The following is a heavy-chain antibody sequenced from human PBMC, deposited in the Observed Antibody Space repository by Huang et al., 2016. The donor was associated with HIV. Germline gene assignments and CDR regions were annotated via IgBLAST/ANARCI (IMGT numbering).Heavy chain of an antibody. J-gene: IGHJ3*02. V-gene: IGHV4-61*09. Sequence: QVQLQESGPGLVKPSQTLSLTCTVSGASISSGSYYRTWIRQPAGKGLEWIGHIYTSGSTNYNPSLKSRVTISIDTSKNHFSLRLNSVTAADTAVYYCATWPPGSQMRAFDIWGPGTMITVSS. D-gene: IGHD2-15*01. CDR2: IYTSGST. CDR3: ATWPPGSQMRAFDI. CDR1: GASISSGSYY.